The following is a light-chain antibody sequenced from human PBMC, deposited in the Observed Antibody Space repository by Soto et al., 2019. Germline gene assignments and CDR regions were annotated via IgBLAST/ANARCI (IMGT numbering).Light chain of an antibody. Sequence: DIQMTQSPSTLSASVGDRVTITCRASQSISSWLAWYQQKPVKAPKLLIYDDSSLESGVQSRFSGSGSGTEFTLTISSLQPYDVATHYCQQYNSYPFTFGGGTKGDIK. J-gene: IGKJ4*01. CDR1: QSISSW. CDR2: DDS. V-gene: IGKV1-5*01. CDR3: QQYNSYPFT.